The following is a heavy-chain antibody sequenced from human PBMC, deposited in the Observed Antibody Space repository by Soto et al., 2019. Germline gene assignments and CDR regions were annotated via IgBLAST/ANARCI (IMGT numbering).Heavy chain of an antibody. J-gene: IGHJ4*02. CDR3: AKDRGYCSGGSCYWDY. V-gene: IGHV4-31*03. D-gene: IGHD2-15*01. CDR2: IYYSGSP. CDR1: GGSISSGYYY. Sequence: PSETLSLTCTVSGGSISSGYYYWSWIRQHPGKGLEWIGYIYYSGSPYYNPSLKSRVTISLDNSKNTLYLQMNSLRAEDTAVYYCAKDRGYCSGGSCYWDYWGQGTLVTVSS.